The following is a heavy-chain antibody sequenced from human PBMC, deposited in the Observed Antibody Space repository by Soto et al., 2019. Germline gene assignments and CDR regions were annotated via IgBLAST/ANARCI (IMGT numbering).Heavy chain of an antibody. Sequence: GGSLRLSCAASGFTFRDSYMTWIRQAPGKGLEWLSYISGGGDTIYYADSVKGRFTVSRDNAKNSLYLQMNNLRAEDTAVYYCAGDPYYYASEFWGQGTLVTVSS. CDR3: AGDPYYYASEF. CDR2: ISGGGDTI. J-gene: IGHJ4*02. D-gene: IGHD3-10*01. CDR1: GFTFRDSY. V-gene: IGHV3-11*01.